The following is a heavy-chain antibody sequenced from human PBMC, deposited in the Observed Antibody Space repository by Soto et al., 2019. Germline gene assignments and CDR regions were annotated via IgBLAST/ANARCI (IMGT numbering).Heavy chain of an antibody. J-gene: IGHJ4*02. Sequence: PSETLSLTCTVSGGSISSSSYYWGWIRQPPGKGLEWIGSIYYSGSTYYNPSLKSRVTISVDTSKNQFSLKLSSVTAADTAVYYCAFDSSGYYYSPNYFDYWGQGTLVTVSS. CDR3: AFDSSGYYYSPNYFDY. D-gene: IGHD3-22*01. CDR1: GGSISSSSYY. CDR2: IYYSGST. V-gene: IGHV4-39*01.